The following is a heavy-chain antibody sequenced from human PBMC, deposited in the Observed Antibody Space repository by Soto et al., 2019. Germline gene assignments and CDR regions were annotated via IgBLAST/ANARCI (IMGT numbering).Heavy chain of an antibody. V-gene: IGHV4-39*01. CDR3: ARRERAAGTDWWFDP. CDR1: GGSISSSSFH. D-gene: IGHD6-13*01. J-gene: IGHJ5*02. Sequence: SETLSLTCTVSGGSISSSSFHWGWIRQPPGKGLEWIGSFYYSGSTYYSPSLKSRVTISVDTSKNQFSLKLSSVTAADTAVYYCARRERAAGTDWWFDPSGQGTLVT. CDR2: FYYSGST.